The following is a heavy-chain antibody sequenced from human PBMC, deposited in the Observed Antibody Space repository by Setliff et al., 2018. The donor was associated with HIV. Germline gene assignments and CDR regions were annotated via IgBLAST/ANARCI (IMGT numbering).Heavy chain of an antibody. CDR3: ARVPFGSGSYYFDF. V-gene: IGHV4-59*12. CDR1: GGSISSYY. D-gene: IGHD3-10*01. J-gene: IGHJ4*02. Sequence: PSETLSLTCTVSGGSISSYYWSWIRQPPGKGLERIGYIYYSGSTNYNPSLKSRVTISIDRSKNQFSLKLTSVTAADTAVYFCARVPFGSGSYYFDFWGQGTLVTVSS. CDR2: IYYSGST.